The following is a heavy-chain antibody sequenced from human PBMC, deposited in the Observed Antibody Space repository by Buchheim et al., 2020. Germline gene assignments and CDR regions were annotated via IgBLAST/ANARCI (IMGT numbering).Heavy chain of an antibody. D-gene: IGHD5-12*01. CDR3: ARDLGYSGYFDY. CDR1: GFTFSSYA. J-gene: IGHJ4*02. V-gene: IGHV3-30*04. CDR2: ISSDGSNK. Sequence: QVQLVESGGGVVQPGRSLRLSCAASGFTFSSYAMHWVRQAAGKGLEWAAVISSDGSNKYYAESVKGRFTISRDNSKTTMYRQMNSLRAEDTAVYYCARDLGYSGYFDYWGQGT.